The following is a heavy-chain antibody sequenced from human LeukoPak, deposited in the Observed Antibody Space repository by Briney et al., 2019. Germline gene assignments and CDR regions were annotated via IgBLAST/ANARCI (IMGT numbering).Heavy chain of an antibody. D-gene: IGHD2-15*01. Sequence: SETLSLTCAVYGGSFSGYYWSWIRQPPGKGLEWIGEINHSGSTNYSPSLKSRVTISVDTSKNHFSLKVRSVTAADTAVYYCARGHGGLGGMDVWGQGTTVTVSS. CDR3: ARGHGGLGGMDV. J-gene: IGHJ6*02. CDR1: GGSFSGYY. V-gene: IGHV4-34*01. CDR2: INHSGST.